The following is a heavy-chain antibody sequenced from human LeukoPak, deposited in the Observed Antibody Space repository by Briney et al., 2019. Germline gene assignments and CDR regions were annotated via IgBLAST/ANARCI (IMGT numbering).Heavy chain of an antibody. Sequence: SETLSLTCTVSGGSISSSTYYWGWIRQPPGKGLEWIGSIYYTGSTYYSPSLKSRVTISVDKSKNQFSLKLNSVTAADTAVYYCARLDGNIVVVPAAIGGNWFDPWGQGTLVTVSS. CDR3: ARLDGNIVVVPAAIGGNWFDP. J-gene: IGHJ5*02. CDR1: GGSISSSTYY. V-gene: IGHV4-39*01. D-gene: IGHD2-2*02. CDR2: IYYTGST.